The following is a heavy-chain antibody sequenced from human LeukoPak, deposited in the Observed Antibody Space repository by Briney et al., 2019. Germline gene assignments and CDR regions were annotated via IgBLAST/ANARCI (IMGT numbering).Heavy chain of an antibody. Sequence: PSETLSLTCAVYGGSFSGYYWSWVRQAPGKGLEWVSAISGSGGSTYYADSVKGRFTISRDNSKNTLYLQMNSLRAEDTAVYYCAKELGYSSPPNYYYYGMDVWGQGTTVTVSS. CDR1: GGSFSGYY. D-gene: IGHD6-13*01. CDR2: ISGSGGST. J-gene: IGHJ6*02. CDR3: AKELGYSSPPNYYYYGMDV. V-gene: IGHV3-23*01.